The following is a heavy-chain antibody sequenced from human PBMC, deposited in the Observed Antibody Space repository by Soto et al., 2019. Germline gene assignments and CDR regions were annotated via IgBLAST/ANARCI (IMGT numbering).Heavy chain of an antibody. V-gene: IGHV1-18*04. CDR2: ISGYNGNT. Sequence: GASVKVSCKASGYTFSGYSITWGRQDPGQGLEWMGRISGYNGNTNYARTLRGRLTLTTDTSTSTAYMELRSLTSDDTAVYYCARDVFCGGAPACPDMDVWGQGTTVTVSS. D-gene: IGHD2-21*01. CDR3: ARDVFCGGAPACPDMDV. J-gene: IGHJ6*02. CDR1: GYTFSGYS.